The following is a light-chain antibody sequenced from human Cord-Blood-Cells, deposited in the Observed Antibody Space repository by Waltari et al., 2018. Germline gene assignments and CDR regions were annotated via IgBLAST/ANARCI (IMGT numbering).Light chain of an antibody. CDR1: QSVSSN. CDR3: QQYNNWPRT. Sequence: EIVMTQSPATLSVSPGERATLSCRASQSVSSNLAWYQQKPGQAPRLLIYGASTRATGIPARLSGSGSGTGFTLTISSLQSEDFAVYYCQQYNNWPRTFGQGTKVEIK. CDR2: GAS. J-gene: IGKJ1*01. V-gene: IGKV3-15*01.